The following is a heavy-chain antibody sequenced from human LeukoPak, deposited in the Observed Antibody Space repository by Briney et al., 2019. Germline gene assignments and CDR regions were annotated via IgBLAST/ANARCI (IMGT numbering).Heavy chain of an antibody. D-gene: IGHD2-21*01. CDR3: ARDLDTYVLLIAYDTFDS. V-gene: IGHV3-7*01. CDR2: IKPNGIER. CDR1: GFTFSNYW. Sequence: GGSLRLSCEGSGFTFSNYWMTWVRQAPGKGLEWVANIKPNGIERHYADSVEGRFTISRDNAKNSLYLQMNSLRAEDTAVYYCARDLDTYVLLIAYDTFDSRGQGTMVTVSS. J-gene: IGHJ3*02.